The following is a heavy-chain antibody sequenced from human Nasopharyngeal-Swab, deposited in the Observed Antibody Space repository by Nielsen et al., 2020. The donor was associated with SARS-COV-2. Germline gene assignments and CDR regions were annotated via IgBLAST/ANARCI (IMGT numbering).Heavy chain of an antibody. D-gene: IGHD3-22*01. V-gene: IGHV5-51*01. Sequence: KVSCKGSGYSFTSYWIGWVRQMPGKGLEWMGIIYPGDSDTRYSPSFQGQVTISADKSISTAYLQWSRLKASDTAMYYCARPTYYYDSSGYYSPGRPDAFDIWGQGTMVTVSS. CDR1: GYSFTSYW. CDR3: ARPTYYYDSSGYYSPGRPDAFDI. J-gene: IGHJ3*02. CDR2: IYPGDSDT.